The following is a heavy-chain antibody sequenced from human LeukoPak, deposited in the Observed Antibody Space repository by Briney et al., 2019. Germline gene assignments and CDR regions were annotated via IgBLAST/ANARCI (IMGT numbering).Heavy chain of an antibody. V-gene: IGHV3-23*01. J-gene: IGHJ6*04. Sequence: GGSLRLSCAASGFTFSGYAMTWVRQAPGKGLEWVSAISGRGDASYYAESVKGRFTISRDNSKSTLYLQMNSLRAEDTAVYYCAKAPPDKWECYYGMDVWGKGTTVTVSS. CDR3: AKAPPDKWECYYGMDV. CDR1: GFTFSGYA. D-gene: IGHD1-26*01. CDR2: ISGRGDAS.